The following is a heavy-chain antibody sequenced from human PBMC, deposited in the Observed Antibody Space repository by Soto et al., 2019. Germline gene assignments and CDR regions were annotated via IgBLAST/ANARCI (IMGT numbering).Heavy chain of an antibody. D-gene: IGHD4-17*01. V-gene: IGHV3-74*01. CDR3: ARGLYGDYVFGMDV. J-gene: IGHJ6*02. CDR1: GFTFSSYW. Sequence: EVQLVESGGGLVQPGGSLRLSCAASGFTFSSYWMHWVRQAPGKGLVWVSRINSDGSSTSYADSVKGRFTICRDNAKNTLYLQMNSLRAEDTAVYYCARGLYGDYVFGMDVWGQGTTVTVSS. CDR2: INSDGSST.